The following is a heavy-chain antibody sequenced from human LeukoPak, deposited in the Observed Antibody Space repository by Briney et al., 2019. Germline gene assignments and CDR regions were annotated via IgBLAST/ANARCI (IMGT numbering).Heavy chain of an antibody. D-gene: IGHD5-18*01. CDR3: ARGPGYSRDWFDP. CDR1: GGSISSGGYY. V-gene: IGHV4-30-2*01. J-gene: IGHJ5*02. Sequence: SQTLSLTCTVSGGSISSGGYYWSWIRQPPGKGLEWIGEINHSGSTNYNPSLKSRVTISVDTSKNQFSLKLSSVTAADTAVYYCARGPGYSRDWFDPWGQGTLVTVSS. CDR2: INHSGST.